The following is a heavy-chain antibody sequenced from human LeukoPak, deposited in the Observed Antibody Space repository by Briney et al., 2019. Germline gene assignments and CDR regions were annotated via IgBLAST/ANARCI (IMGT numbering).Heavy chain of an antibody. J-gene: IGHJ4*02. Sequence: GGSLRLSCAASGFTFSSYEMSWVRQAPGKGLEWGSYISSSSSTIYYADSVKGRFTISRDNAKNSLYLKMNSLRAEDTAVYYCAKDPTLLLWFGELSSYFDYWGQGTLVTVSS. CDR2: ISSSSSTI. CDR1: GFTFSSYE. V-gene: IGHV3-48*01. D-gene: IGHD3-10*01. CDR3: AKDPTLLLWFGELSSYFDY.